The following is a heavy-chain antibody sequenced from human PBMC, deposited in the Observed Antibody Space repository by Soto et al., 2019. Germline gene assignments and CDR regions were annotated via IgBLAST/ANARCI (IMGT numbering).Heavy chain of an antibody. D-gene: IGHD1-26*01. J-gene: IGHJ6*02. CDR3: ARLGWERLPIRYYYYYGMDV. V-gene: IGHV5-51*01. Sequence: GESLKISCKGSGYSFTSYWIGWVRQMPGKGLEWMGIIYPGDSDTRYSPSFQGQVTISADKSISTAYLQWSSLKASDTAMYYCARLGWERLPIRYYYYYGMDVWGQGTPVTVSS. CDR2: IYPGDSDT. CDR1: GYSFTSYW.